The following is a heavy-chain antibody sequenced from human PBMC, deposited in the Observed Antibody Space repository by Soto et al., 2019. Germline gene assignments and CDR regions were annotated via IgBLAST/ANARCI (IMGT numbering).Heavy chain of an antibody. CDR3: ARDRVVWGSYRYTDY. D-gene: IGHD3-16*02. J-gene: IGHJ4*02. Sequence: TLSLTCAVSGGSISSSNWWSWVRQPPGKGLEWIGEIYHSGSTNYNPSLKSRVTISVDKSKNQFSLKLSSVTTADTAVYYCARDRVVWGSYRYTDYWGQGTLVTVSS. CDR1: GGSISSSNW. V-gene: IGHV4-4*02. CDR2: IYHSGST.